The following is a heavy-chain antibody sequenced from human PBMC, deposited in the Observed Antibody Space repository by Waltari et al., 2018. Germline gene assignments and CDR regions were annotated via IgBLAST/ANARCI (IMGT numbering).Heavy chain of an antibody. CDR2: IKQDGSEE. CDR1: GFTCGSFW. J-gene: IGHJ4*02. D-gene: IGHD2-15*01. Sequence: VQLVQSGGGLVQPGGSQRLACIGSGFTCGSFWRSWVRQAPGKGLEWVANIKQDGSEEYYVDSVKGRFTISRDNAKKSLYLQMNSLRVEDTAVYYCARPPPGVVADAYDYWGQGTLVTVSS. CDR3: ARPPPGVVADAYDY. V-gene: IGHV3-7*01.